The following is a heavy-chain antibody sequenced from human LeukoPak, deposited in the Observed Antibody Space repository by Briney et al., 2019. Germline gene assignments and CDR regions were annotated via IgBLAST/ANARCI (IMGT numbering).Heavy chain of an antibody. J-gene: IGHJ6*03. CDR3: ASNQNYYYYYMDV. CDR2: IYYSGST. V-gene: IGHV4-59*01. CDR1: GGSLSSYY. D-gene: IGHD1-14*01. Sequence: PSETLSLTCTVSGGSLSSYYWSWIRQPPAKGLEWIGYIYYSGSTNYNPSLKSRVPISVDTSKNQFSLKLSSVTAADTAVYYCASNQNYYYYYMDVWGKGTTVTVSS.